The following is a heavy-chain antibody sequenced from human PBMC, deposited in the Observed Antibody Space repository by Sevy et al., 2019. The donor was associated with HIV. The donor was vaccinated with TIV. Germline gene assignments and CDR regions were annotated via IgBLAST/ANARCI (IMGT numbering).Heavy chain of an antibody. CDR1: GFTYNGYG. V-gene: IGHV3-33*01. CDR2: IWYDGSNK. J-gene: IGHJ4*02. CDR3: ARESIAVAGIGYYFHY. D-gene: IGHD6-19*01. Sequence: GGSLRLSCAAFGFTYNGYGMHWVRQAPGKGLEWVVVIWYDGSNKEYADSVKGRFTISRDNSKNTLYLQMNNLRAEDTAVYYCARESIAVAGIGYYFHYWGQGTLVTVSS.